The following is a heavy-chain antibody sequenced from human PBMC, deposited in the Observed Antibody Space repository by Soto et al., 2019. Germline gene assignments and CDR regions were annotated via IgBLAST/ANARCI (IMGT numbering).Heavy chain of an antibody. CDR2: MANDGSYQ. V-gene: IGHV3-30*03. D-gene: IGHD2-15*01. J-gene: IGHJ4*02. Sequence: QVQLVESGGGVVQPGGSLRLSCATSGFIFSTYGMQWVRQSPGEGLEWVAVMANDGSYQYYADSVKGRFTISRDNSKNTLYLQMYSLRREDTAVYYCARSIGGSSYYPPDYWGQGTLVTVSS. CDR1: GFIFSTYG. CDR3: ARSIGGSSYYPPDY.